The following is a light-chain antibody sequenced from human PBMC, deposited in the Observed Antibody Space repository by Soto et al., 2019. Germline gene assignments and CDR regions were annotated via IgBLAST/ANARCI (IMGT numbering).Light chain of an antibody. J-gene: IGKJ5*01. CDR2: GAS. CDR3: EQTYSTPVT. CDR1: QSISKY. V-gene: IGKV1-39*01. Sequence: DIQMTQSPSSLSASVGDRVTITCRSSQSISKYLSWYQLKPGKAPSLLIYGASSLQSGVPSRFSGTGSGTDFTLTISSLQPEDFATYYCEQTYSTPVTFGQGTRLEVK.